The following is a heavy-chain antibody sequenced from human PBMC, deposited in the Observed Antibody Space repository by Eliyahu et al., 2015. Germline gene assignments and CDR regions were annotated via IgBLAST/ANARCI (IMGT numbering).Heavy chain of an antibody. D-gene: IGHD4-11*01. CDR2: IRSKAYGGTT. CDR3: ARDHDYSNYGFDY. J-gene: IGHJ4*02. V-gene: IGHV3-49*04. Sequence: EVQLVESGGGLVQPGRSLRLSCXGSGFTFGDYGMSWVRQAPGKGLGGVGFIRSKAYGGTTEYAASVKGRFIISRDDSKSIAYLQMNSLKTEDTAVYHCARDHDYSNYGFDYWGQGTLVTVSS. CDR1: GFTFGDYG.